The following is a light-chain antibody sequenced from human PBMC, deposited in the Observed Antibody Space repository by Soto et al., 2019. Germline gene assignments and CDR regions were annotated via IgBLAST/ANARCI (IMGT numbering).Light chain of an antibody. J-gene: IGKJ5*01. CDR1: QTISSNY. CDR2: GAS. CDR3: QQYTSSLIT. Sequence: QSPGTLSLSAGERATLSCRASQTISSNYLAWYQQKPGQAPRLLIYGASGRATGIPDRFSGSGSGTDFTLTISRLEPEDFAVYYCQQYTSSLITFGQGTRLEIK. V-gene: IGKV3-20*01.